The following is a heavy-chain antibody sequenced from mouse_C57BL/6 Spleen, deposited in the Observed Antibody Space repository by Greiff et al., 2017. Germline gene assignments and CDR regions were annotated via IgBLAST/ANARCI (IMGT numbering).Heavy chain of an antibody. Sequence: EVKLMESGGGLVKPGGSLKLSCAASGFTFSSYTMSWVRQTPEKRLEWVATISGGGGNTYYPDSVKGRFTISRDNAKNTLYLQMRSLRSEDTALYYCARREAIYYDYGAWFAYWGQGTLVTVSA. D-gene: IGHD2-4*01. CDR1: GFTFSSYT. J-gene: IGHJ3*01. V-gene: IGHV5-9*01. CDR3: ARREAIYYDYGAWFAY. CDR2: ISGGGGNT.